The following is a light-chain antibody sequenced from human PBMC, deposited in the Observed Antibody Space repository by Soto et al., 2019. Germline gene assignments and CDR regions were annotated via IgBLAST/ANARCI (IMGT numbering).Light chain of an antibody. CDR3: QHYDSLRWT. V-gene: IGKV3-15*01. CDR1: QSVYNN. CDR2: GAS. J-gene: IGKJ1*01. Sequence: EIVMTQSPATLSVSPGERATLSCRASQSVYNNLAWYQQKPGQAPRLLIYGASTRATGIPARFSGSGSGTDFSLTISRLEPEDFAVYYCQHYDSLRWTVGLGTQVDIK.